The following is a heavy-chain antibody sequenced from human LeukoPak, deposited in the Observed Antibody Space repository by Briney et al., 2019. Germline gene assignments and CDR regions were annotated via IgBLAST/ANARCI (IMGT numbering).Heavy chain of an antibody. CDR3: ARSVGGSYFSAGY. J-gene: IGHJ4*02. D-gene: IGHD1-26*01. V-gene: IGHV1-2*02. Sequence: ASVKVSCKASGYTFTDHYIHWVRQAPGQGLEWIGWNNPNSGATYYPQRFQGRVTMTRDTSMSTAYMELSRLSFDDTAVYYCARSVGGSYFSAGYWGQGTLVTVSS. CDR1: GYTFTDHY. CDR2: NNPNSGAT.